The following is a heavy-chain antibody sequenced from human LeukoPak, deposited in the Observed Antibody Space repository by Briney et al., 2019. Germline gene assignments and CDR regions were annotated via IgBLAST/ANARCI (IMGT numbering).Heavy chain of an antibody. D-gene: IGHD4-17*01. Sequence: SETLSLTSTVSGGSISNYYWYWIRQPPGKRLEWIGSVYHSGNTNYNPSLGSRVTMSVDTSKNQFSLKLNSVTATDTAVYYCARRISGDYGNWLDPWGQGTPVTVSS. CDR1: GGSISNYY. CDR2: VYHSGNT. CDR3: ARRISGDYGNWLDP. V-gene: IGHV4-59*01. J-gene: IGHJ5*02.